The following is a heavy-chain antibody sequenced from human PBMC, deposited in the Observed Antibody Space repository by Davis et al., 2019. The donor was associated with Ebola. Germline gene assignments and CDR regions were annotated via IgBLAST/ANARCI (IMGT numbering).Heavy chain of an antibody. CDR3: ARRAFGGILVMGY. V-gene: IGHV1-24*01. CDR2: FEPEDGET. Sequence: ASVKVSCKASGGTFSSYAISWVRQAPGQGLEWMGGFEPEDGETVYAQRLQGRVTMTEDTSTDTAYMELSSLTSEDTAVYYCARRAFGGILVMGYWGQGSLITVSS. D-gene: IGHD3-16*02. CDR1: GGTFSSYA. J-gene: IGHJ4*02.